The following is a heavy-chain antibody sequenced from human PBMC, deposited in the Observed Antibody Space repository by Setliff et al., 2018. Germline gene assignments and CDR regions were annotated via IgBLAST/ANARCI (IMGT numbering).Heavy chain of an antibody. J-gene: IGHJ6*01. D-gene: IGHD1-26*01. CDR2: ISADNGNT. CDR1: GYTFTNYG. Sequence: ASVKVSCKTSGYTFTNYGISRVRQAPGQGLEWMGWISADNGNTKYAQNLHGKITMTTDTSTSTAYLELRSVRFDDTAVYYCARERSYDGLNYYGMDVWGQGTTVTVSS. V-gene: IGHV1-18*01. CDR3: ARERSYDGLNYYGMDV.